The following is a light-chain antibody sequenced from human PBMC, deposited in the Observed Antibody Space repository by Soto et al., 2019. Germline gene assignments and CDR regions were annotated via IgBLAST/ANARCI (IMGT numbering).Light chain of an antibody. CDR2: KAS. CDR1: QSISSW. J-gene: IGKJ1*01. Sequence: DIQMTQSPSTLSASVEDRVTITCRDSQSISSWLAWYQQKPGKAPKLLIYKASSLESGVPSRFSGSGSGTEFTLTISSLQPDDFATYYCQQYNSYSPWTFGQGTKVEIK. CDR3: QQYNSYSPWT. V-gene: IGKV1-5*03.